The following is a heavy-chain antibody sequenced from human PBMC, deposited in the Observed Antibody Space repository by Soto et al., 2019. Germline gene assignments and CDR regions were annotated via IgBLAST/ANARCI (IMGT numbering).Heavy chain of an antibody. CDR3: ARAASYGYITMTLGAFDI. Sequence: KPXETLSLTCSVSGCSISSGGYSWSWIRQPPGKGLEWIRYIYHSGSTYYNPSLKSRVTISVDRSKNQSSLKLSSVTAADAAVYYCARAASYGYITMTLGAFDIWGQGTMVTVSS. J-gene: IGHJ3*02. CDR2: IYHSGST. V-gene: IGHV4-30-2*01. D-gene: IGHD3-22*01. CDR1: GCSISSGGYS.